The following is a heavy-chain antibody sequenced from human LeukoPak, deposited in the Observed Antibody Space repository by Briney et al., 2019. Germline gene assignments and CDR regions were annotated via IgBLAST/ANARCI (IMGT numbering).Heavy chain of an antibody. V-gene: IGHV4-4*07. CDR3: ARDPLEQWLVRTLTDRKAAYFDY. CDR2: TYTSGST. CDR1: GGSISSYY. D-gene: IGHD6-19*01. Sequence: PSETLSLTCTVSGGSISSYYWSWIRQPAGKGLEWIGRTYTSGSTNYNPSLKSRVTMSVDTSKNQFSLKLSSVTAADTAVYYCARDPLEQWLVRTLTDRKAAYFDYWGQGTLVTVSS. J-gene: IGHJ4*02.